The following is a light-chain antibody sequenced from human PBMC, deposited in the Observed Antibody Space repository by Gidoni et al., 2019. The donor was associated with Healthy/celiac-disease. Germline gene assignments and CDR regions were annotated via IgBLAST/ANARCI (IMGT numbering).Light chain of an antibody. CDR3: QRFNSYPLLT. J-gene: IGKJ4*01. V-gene: IGKV1-13*02. CDR1: QGISSA. CDR2: NAS. Sequence: ALQFTQSPSSLSASVGDRVTITCRASQGISSALAWYRQKPGKAPKLLIYNASSLEIGVPSRFSGSGSGTEFALTISSLQPEDFATYYCQRFNSYPLLTFGGGTKVEIK.